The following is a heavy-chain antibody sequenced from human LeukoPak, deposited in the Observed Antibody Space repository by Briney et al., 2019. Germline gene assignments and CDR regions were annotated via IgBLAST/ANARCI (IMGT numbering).Heavy chain of an antibody. CDR3: ARDRYGSGWYVY. Sequence: SQTLSLTCTVSGGSISSGGYYWSWIRQHPGKGLEWIGYIYYSGSTYYNPSLKSRVTISVDTSKNQFSLKLSSVTAADTAVYYCARDRYGSGWYVYWGQGTLVTVSS. CDR1: GGSISSGGYY. CDR2: IYYSGST. J-gene: IGHJ4*02. D-gene: IGHD6-19*01. V-gene: IGHV4-31*03.